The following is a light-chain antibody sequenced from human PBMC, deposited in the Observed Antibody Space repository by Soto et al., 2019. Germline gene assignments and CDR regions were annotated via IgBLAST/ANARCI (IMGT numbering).Light chain of an antibody. V-gene: IGKV1-39*01. Sequence: DIQMTQSPSSLSASVGDRVTITCRASQSISTFPNWYQQKPGKGPKLLIYAASSLKDGVPSRFSGSGSGTDFTLTISSLQPEDFATYYCQQGYITPHTFGQGTKLQIK. CDR3: QQGYITPHT. J-gene: IGKJ2*01. CDR2: AAS. CDR1: QSISTF.